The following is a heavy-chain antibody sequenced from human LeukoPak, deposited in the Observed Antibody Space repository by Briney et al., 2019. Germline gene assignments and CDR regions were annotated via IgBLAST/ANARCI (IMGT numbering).Heavy chain of an antibody. CDR2: LSGTGGST. V-gene: IGHV3-23*01. CDR1: GFTFSSYA. J-gene: IGHJ4*02. D-gene: IGHD3-22*01. Sequence: GGSLRLSCAASGFTFSSYAMSWVRQAPGKGLQWVSTLSGTGGSTYYADSVKGRFTISRDNSKNTLYLQMNSLRAEDTAVYFCAKAMFNYYDSSGYGDLDYWGQGTLVTVSS. CDR3: AKAMFNYYDSSGYGDLDY.